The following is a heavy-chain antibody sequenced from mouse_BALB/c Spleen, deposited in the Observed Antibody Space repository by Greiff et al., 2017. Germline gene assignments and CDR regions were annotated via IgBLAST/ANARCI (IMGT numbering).Heavy chain of an antibody. CDR2: INPSNGGT. D-gene: IGHD1-1*01. V-gene: IGHV1S81*02. CDR1: GYTFTSYY. CDR3: TRYYPRYAMDY. J-gene: IGHJ4*01. Sequence: QVQLQQPGAELVKPGASVKLSCKASGYTFTSYYMYWVKQRPGQGLEWIGGINPSNGGTNFNEKFKSKATLTVDKSSSTAYMPLSSLTSEDSAVYYCTRYYPRYAMDYWGQGTSVTVSS.